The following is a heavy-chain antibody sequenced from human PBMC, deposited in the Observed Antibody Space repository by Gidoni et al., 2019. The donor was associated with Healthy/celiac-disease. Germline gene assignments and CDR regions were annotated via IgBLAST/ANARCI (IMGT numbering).Heavy chain of an antibody. D-gene: IGHD2-8*02. CDR1: GGTFSSYA. CDR2: IIPIFGTA. Sequence: QVQLVQSGAEVKKPGSSVKVSCKASGGTFSSYAISWVRQAPGQGLEWMGGIIPIFGTANYAQKFQGRVTITADESTSTAYMELSSLRSEDTAVYYCARERGYCTGGVCYFVGFYYYGMDVWGQGTTVTVSS. V-gene: IGHV1-69*01. J-gene: IGHJ6*02. CDR3: ARERGYCTGGVCYFVGFYYYGMDV.